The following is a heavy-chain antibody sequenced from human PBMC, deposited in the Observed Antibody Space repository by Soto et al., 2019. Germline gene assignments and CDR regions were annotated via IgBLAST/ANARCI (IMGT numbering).Heavy chain of an antibody. CDR3: ARWSIAARGAECFQH. V-gene: IGHV1-69*12. D-gene: IGHD6-6*01. CDR1: GGTFSSYA. J-gene: IGHJ1*01. CDR2: IIPIFGTA. Sequence: QVQLVQSGAEVKKPGSSVKVSCKASGGTFSSYAISWVRQAPGQGLEWMGGIIPIFGTANYAQKFQGRVTITADESTSSAYMELNSLRSEDAAVYYCARWSIAARGAECFQHWGQGTLVTVSS.